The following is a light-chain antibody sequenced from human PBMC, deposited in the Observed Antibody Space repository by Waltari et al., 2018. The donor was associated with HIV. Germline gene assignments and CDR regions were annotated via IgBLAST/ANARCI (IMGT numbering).Light chain of an antibody. V-gene: IGLV1-40*01. CDR1: SSNIWAGFD. Sequence: QSVLTQPPSVSGAPGQRVTIPCTGSSSNIWAGFDVHWYQQLPGTAPKLLLYGNTNRPSGVPDRFSGSKSGTSASLAITGLQAEDEADYYCQSYDSSLSGLLFGGGTKLTVL. CDR2: GNT. CDR3: QSYDSSLSGLL. J-gene: IGLJ2*01.